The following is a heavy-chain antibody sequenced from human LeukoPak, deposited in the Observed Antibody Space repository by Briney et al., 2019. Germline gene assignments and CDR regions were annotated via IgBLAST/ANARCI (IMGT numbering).Heavy chain of an antibody. D-gene: IGHD3-9*01. CDR1: KFTFSTSA. J-gene: IGHJ4*02. Sequence: PGGSLRLSCAASKFTFSTSAMSWVRQAPGKGLEWVSAISGSGANTYYVDSVKGRFTISRDNSKSTLYLEMSSLRSDDTAVYYCAKESQTYYDIMTGYPNYYFDYWGQGTLVTVSS. V-gene: IGHV3-23*01. CDR3: AKESQTYYDIMTGYPNYYFDY. CDR2: ISGSGANT.